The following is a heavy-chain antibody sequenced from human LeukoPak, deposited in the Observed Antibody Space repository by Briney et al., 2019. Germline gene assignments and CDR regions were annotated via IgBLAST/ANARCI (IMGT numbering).Heavy chain of an antibody. Sequence: PGGSLRLSCAASGFTFSDYYMSWIRQAPGKGLEWVSYISSSGSTIYYADSVKGRFTISRDNAKNSLYLQMNSLRAEDAAVYYCARDSWRIAAAGTRTIDYWGQGTLVTVSS. CDR3: ARDSWRIAAAGTRTIDY. D-gene: IGHD6-13*01. CDR1: GFTFSDYY. J-gene: IGHJ4*02. CDR2: ISSSGSTI. V-gene: IGHV3-11*01.